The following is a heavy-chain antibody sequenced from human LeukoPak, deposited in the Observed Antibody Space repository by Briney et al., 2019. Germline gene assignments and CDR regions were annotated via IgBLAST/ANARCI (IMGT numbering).Heavy chain of an antibody. J-gene: IGHJ4*02. CDR3: ARDGGGFYFDY. D-gene: IGHD3-16*01. V-gene: IGHV3-23*01. CDR1: GFTFSSYA. Sequence: GGSLRLSCAASGFTFSSYAMSWVRQAPGKGLEWVSAISGSGGSTYYADSAKGRFTISRDNSKNTLYLQMNSLRAEDTAVYYRARDGGGFYFDYWGQGTLVTVSS. CDR2: ISGSGGST.